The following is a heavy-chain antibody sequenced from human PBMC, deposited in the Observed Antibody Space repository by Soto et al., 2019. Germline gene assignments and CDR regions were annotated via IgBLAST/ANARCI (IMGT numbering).Heavy chain of an antibody. CDR2: MNPNSGDT. J-gene: IGHJ3*02. Sequence: SVKVSCKASGYTFTSYDINWVRQATGQGLEWMGWMNPNSGDTGYAQKFQGRVTMTRNTSISTAYMELSSLRSEDTAVYYCARSSYYTRDAFDIWGQGTMVTVSS. V-gene: IGHV1-8*01. CDR1: GYTFTSYD. CDR3: ARSSYYTRDAFDI. D-gene: IGHD1-26*01.